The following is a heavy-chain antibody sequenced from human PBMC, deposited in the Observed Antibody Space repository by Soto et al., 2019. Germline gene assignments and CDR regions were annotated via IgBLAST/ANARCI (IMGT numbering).Heavy chain of an antibody. D-gene: IGHD6-13*01. V-gene: IGHV7-4-1*01. J-gene: IGHJ5*02. CDR1: GYTFTSYA. Sequence: QVQLVQSGSELKKPGASVKVSCKASGYTFTSYAMNWVRQAPGQGLEWMGWINTNTGNPTYAQGFTGRFVFSLDTTGRTAYLPICSLKAEDTAVYYCARETSPPEAIAAAGKEDWFDPSGQGTLVTVSS. CDR3: ARETSPPEAIAAAGKEDWFDP. CDR2: INTNTGNP.